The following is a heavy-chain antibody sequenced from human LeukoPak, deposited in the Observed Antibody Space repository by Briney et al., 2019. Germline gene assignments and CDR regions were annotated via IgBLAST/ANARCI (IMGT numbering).Heavy chain of an antibody. V-gene: IGHV1-69*04. D-gene: IGHD6-19*01. CDR2: IIPILGIA. J-gene: IGHJ6*02. CDR1: GGTFSSYA. CDR3: ARDGRLAVAGFYYYGMDV. Sequence: ASVKVSCKASGGTFSSYAISWVRQAPGQGLEWMGRIIPILGIANYAQKFQGRVTITADKSTSTAYMELSSLRSEDTAVYYCARDGRLAVAGFYYYGMDVWGQGTTVTVSS.